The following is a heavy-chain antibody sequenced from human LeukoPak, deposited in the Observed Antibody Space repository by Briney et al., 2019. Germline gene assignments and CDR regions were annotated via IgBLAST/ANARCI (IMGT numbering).Heavy chain of an antibody. CDR3: AKAHGSGNYYFYYMDI. V-gene: IGHV3-43*02. D-gene: IGHD3-10*01. CDR2: ITGGADST. CDR1: GFTFDDYA. J-gene: IGHJ6*03. Sequence: GGSLRLSCAASGFTFDDYAMHWVRQAPGKGLEWVSLITGGADSTYYADSVKGRFTISRDNSKNSLYLQMNILRTEDTALYYCAKAHGSGNYYFYYMDIWGKGTTVTVSS.